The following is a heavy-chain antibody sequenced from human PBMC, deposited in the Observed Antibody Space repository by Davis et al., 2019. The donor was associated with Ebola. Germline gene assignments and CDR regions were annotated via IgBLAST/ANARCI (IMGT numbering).Heavy chain of an antibody. CDR2: INHSGST. Sequence: SETLSLTCAVYGGSFSGYYWCWIRQPPGKGLEWIGEINHSGSTNYNPSPKSRVTISVDTSKNQFSLKLSSVTAADTAVYYCAIFGVVIDYWGQGTLVTVSS. CDR1: GGSFSGYY. J-gene: IGHJ4*02. V-gene: IGHV4-34*01. CDR3: AIFGVVIDY. D-gene: IGHD3-3*02.